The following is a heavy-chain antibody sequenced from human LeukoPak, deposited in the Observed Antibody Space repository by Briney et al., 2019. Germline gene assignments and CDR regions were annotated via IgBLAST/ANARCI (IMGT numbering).Heavy chain of an antibody. J-gene: IGHJ4*02. Sequence: GGSLRLSCAASGFTFSDYCMHWVRQAPGKGLVWVSRINSDGSGTNYPDSVKGRFTMSRDNAKNTLYLQMNSLRSEDTAIYYCATQNFDYWGQETLVTVSS. V-gene: IGHV3-74*01. CDR3: ATQNFDY. CDR1: GFTFSDYC. CDR2: INSDGSGT.